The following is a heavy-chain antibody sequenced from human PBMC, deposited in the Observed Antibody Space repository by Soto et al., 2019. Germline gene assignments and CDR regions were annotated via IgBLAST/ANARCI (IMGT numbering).Heavy chain of an antibody. CDR2: INHSGST. Sequence: SETLSLTCAVYSGSFSGHYWSWIRQPPGKGLEWIGEINHSGSTNYNPSLKSRVTISVXXXXXXFXLXLXXXTAAXTAVYYCARGSAAAMVPWFDPWGQGTLVT. J-gene: IGHJ5*02. V-gene: IGHV4-34*01. CDR1: SGSFSGHY. CDR3: ARGSAAAMVPWFDP. D-gene: IGHD2-2*01.